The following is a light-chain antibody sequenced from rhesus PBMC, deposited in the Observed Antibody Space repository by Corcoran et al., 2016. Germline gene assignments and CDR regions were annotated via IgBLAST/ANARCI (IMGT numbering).Light chain of an antibody. CDR1: QSISSW. CDR2: KAS. V-gene: IGKV1-22*01. J-gene: IGKJ1*01. Sequence: DIQMTQSPSSLSASVGDTVTITCRASQSISSWLAWSQQQPGKAPKLLIYKASTLQRRVPSRFRGSGSGTDFTLTISSLQSEDFATYYCQQYSSSPWTFGQGTKVEIK. CDR3: QQYSSSPWT.